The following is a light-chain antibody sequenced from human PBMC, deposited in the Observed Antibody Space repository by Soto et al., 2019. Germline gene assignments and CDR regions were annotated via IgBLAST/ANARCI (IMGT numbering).Light chain of an antibody. V-gene: IGKV1-12*01. J-gene: IGKJ1*01. CDR2: AAS. CDR3: QPANSFPWT. Sequence: DVQMTQSPSSVSASVGDIVTITCRASQGIGSWLAWYQQKPGKAPNLLIYAASSLQSGVPSRFSGSGSWTDFTLTIGSLQPEDFATYYCQPANSFPWTFGQGTKVEIK. CDR1: QGIGSW.